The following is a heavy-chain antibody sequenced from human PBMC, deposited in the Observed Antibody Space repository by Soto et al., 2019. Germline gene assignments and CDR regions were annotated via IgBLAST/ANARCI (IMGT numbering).Heavy chain of an antibody. Sequence: GGSLRLSCAASGFTFISYGMHWVLQAPCKGLEWVAVISYDGSVKYYADSAKGRFTISRDNSKNTLYLQMNSLRAEDTAVYYCARVVDYYDPYYYYGMDVWGQGTTVTVSS. V-gene: IGHV3-30*03. J-gene: IGHJ6*02. CDR2: ISYDGSVK. CDR3: ARVVDYYDPYYYYGMDV. CDR1: GFTFISYG. D-gene: IGHD3-22*01.